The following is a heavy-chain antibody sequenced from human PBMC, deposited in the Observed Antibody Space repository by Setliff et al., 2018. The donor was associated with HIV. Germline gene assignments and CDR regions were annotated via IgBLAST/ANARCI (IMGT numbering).Heavy chain of an antibody. D-gene: IGHD3-22*01. J-gene: IGHJ4*02. Sequence: ASVKVSCKPSGYSFTNHYIHWVRQAPGQGLEWVGWINPKSDGTNYAQKFQGWITMTRDTSISTAYMELSRLRSDDTAVYYCARGMDYYDTSGYYQYYFDYWGQGTLVTV. CDR3: ARGMDYYDTSGYYQYYFDY. CDR2: INPKSDGT. CDR1: GYSFTNHY. V-gene: IGHV1-2*04.